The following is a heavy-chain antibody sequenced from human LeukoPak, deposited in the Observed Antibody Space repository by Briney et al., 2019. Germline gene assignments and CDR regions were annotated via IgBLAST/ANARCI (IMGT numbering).Heavy chain of an antibody. Sequence: GGSLRLSCAASGFTFSNSAMSCVRQAPGRGLEWVSTLSGSGITTYYADSVKGRFTISRDKSKNTLYLQMNSLRDEDTAVYYCAKGIYSSGWSYFDYWGHGTLVTVSS. V-gene: IGHV3-23*01. CDR2: LSGSGITT. CDR3: AKGIYSSGWSYFDY. D-gene: IGHD6-19*01. CDR1: GFTFSNSA. J-gene: IGHJ4*01.